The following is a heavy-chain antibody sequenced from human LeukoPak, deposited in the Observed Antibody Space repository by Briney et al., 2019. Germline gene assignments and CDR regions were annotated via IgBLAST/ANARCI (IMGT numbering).Heavy chain of an antibody. J-gene: IGHJ4*02. CDR2: INHSGST. CDR3: ARKGPTTVTVLYYFDY. D-gene: IGHD4-17*01. V-gene: IGHV4-34*01. Sequence: NPSETLSLTCAVYGGCFSGYYWSWIRQPPGKGLEWIGEINHSGSTNYNPSLKSRVTISVDTSKNQFSLKLSSVTAADTAVYYCARKGPTTVTVLYYFDYWGQGTLVTVSS. CDR1: GGCFSGYY.